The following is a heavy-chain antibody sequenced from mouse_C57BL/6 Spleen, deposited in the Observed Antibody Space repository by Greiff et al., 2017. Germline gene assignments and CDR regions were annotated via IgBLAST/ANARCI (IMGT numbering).Heavy chain of an antibody. Sequence: VHVKQSGPELVKPGASVKISCKASGYSFTGYYMNWVKQSPEKSLEWIGEINPSTGGTTYNQKFKAKATLTVDKSSSTAYMQLKSLTSEDSAVYYCARRVTGAFDYWGQGTTLTVSS. CDR3: ARRVTGAFDY. D-gene: IGHD4-1*01. CDR2: INPSTGGT. J-gene: IGHJ2*01. V-gene: IGHV1-42*01. CDR1: GYSFTGYY.